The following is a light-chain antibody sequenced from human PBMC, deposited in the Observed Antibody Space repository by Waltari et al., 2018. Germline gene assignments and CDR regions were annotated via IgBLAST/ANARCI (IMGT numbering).Light chain of an antibody. Sequence: QSALTQPASGSGSPGQSITISCTGTSSDVGGYHYVSWYQQHPGQAPKLMIYEVSNRPSGVSNRFSGSKSGNTASLAISGLQAEDAADYYCSAYTSSSTWVFGGGPKLTVL. CDR2: EVS. V-gene: IGLV2-14*01. CDR1: SSDVGGYHY. CDR3: SAYTSSSTWV. J-gene: IGLJ3*02.